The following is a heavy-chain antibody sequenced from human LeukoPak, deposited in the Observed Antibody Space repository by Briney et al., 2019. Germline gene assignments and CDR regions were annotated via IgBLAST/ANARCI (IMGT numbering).Heavy chain of an antibody. J-gene: IGHJ4*02. D-gene: IGHD3-22*01. CDR3: ARHGYGAD. Sequence: GESLKISCKGSGYSFTSNWIGWVRQMPGKGLEWMGIIYPGDSDIRYSPSLQGQVTISADKSISTTYLQRSSLKASDSGMYYCARHGYGADWGQGTLVTVSS. CDR1: GYSFTSNW. CDR2: IYPGDSDI. V-gene: IGHV5-51*01.